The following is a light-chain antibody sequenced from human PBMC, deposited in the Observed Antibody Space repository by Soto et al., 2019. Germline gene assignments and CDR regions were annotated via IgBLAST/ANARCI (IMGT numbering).Light chain of an antibody. CDR1: SSDVGGYNF. Sequence: QSALTQPPSASGSPGQSVTISCTGTSSDVGGYNFVSWFQQYPGKAPKLIIFEVTNRPSGVSGRFSGSKSGITASLSISGLQPEDEADYYCTSYSSSSPVLFGGGTKLTVL. CDR2: EVT. V-gene: IGLV2-14*01. CDR3: TSYSSSSPVL. J-gene: IGLJ2*01.